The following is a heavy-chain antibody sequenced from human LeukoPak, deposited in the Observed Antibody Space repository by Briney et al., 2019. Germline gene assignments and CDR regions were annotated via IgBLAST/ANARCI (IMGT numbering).Heavy chain of an antibody. CDR1: GYTFTSYD. V-gene: IGHV1-8*01. D-gene: IGHD2-2*01. Sequence: ASVKVSCKASGYTFTSYDINWVRQATGQGLEWMGWMNPNSGNTGYAQKFQGRVTMTRNTSISTAYMELSSLRSEDTAVYYCARGRGRYCSSTSCLYARYYYYYMDVWGKGTTVTVSS. J-gene: IGHJ6*03. CDR3: ARGRGRYCSSTSCLYARYYYYYMDV. CDR2: MNPNSGNT.